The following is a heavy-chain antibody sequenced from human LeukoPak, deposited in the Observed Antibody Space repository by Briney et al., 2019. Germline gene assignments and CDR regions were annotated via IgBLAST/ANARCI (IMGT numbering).Heavy chain of an antibody. V-gene: IGHV3-11*04. CDR2: ISSSGSTI. J-gene: IGHJ4*02. D-gene: IGHD6-13*01. CDR3: ARGGVGIAAAGTFDY. CDR1: GFTFSDYY. Sequence: SGGSLSLSCAASGFTFSDYYMSWIPQAPGKGLGWGSYISSSGSTIYYADSVKGRFTISRDNAKNSLYLQMNSLRAEDTAVYYCARGGVGIAAAGTFDYWGQGTLVTVSS.